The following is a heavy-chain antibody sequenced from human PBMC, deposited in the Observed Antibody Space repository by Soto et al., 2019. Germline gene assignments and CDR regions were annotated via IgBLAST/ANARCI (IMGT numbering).Heavy chain of an antibody. CDR1: GFTFSYYW. D-gene: IGHD1-26*01. J-gene: IGHJ3*01. V-gene: IGHV3-74*03. Sequence: EVQLVESGGGLVQPGESLRLSCAASGFTFSYYWTHWVRQTPGKGLLWVSHIHNDGSRTTYADSVKGRFTISRDNARNTVYLQMNSLRDEDTAVYYCARGDRGAFDLWGQGTAVTVSS. CDR3: ARGDRGAFDL. CDR2: IHNDGSRT.